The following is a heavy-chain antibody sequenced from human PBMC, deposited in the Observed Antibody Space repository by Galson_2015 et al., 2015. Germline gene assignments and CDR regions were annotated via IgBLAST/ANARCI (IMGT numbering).Heavy chain of an antibody. Sequence: CAISGDSVSSSTAAWNWIRQSPSRGLEWLGRTYYRSKWSNDYAVSVKSRIIINPDTSKNQFSLQLNSVTPEDTAVYYCARGEIMTGHYVWFDPWGQGTLVTVSS. CDR2: TYYRSKWSN. J-gene: IGHJ5*02. CDR3: ARGEIMTGHYVWFDP. CDR1: GDSVSSSTAA. V-gene: IGHV6-1*01. D-gene: IGHD3-9*01.